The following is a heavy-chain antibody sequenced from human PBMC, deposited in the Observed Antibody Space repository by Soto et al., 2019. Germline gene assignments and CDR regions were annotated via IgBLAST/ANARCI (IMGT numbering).Heavy chain of an antibody. J-gene: IGHJ4*02. CDR2: FIPVYRTL. CDR1: GGSFGNSA. Sequence: EASVKVSCKASGGSFGNSAINWVRQTPGQGLEWLGGFIPVYRTLNYAQKFQGRVTITADESTGTAYMTLSSLVSDDTAVYYCATGVIWIGYFTVDSWGQGTRVTVSS. V-gene: IGHV1-69*13. CDR3: ATGVIWIGYFTVDS. D-gene: IGHD3-3*01.